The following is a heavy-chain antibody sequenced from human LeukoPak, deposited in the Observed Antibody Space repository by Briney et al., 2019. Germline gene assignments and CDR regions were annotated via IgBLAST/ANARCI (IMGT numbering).Heavy chain of an antibody. CDR1: GGAFSGYY. V-gene: IGHV4-34*01. D-gene: IGHD3-22*01. Sequence: SSETLSLTRAVYGGAFSGYYWGWIRPPPGKGLEWVGGNKHSGSTNYNPSLKSRVTISVDTSKNQFSLKLSSVTAADTAVYYCARIVVAGEYYYYYYGMDVWGQGTTVTVSS. J-gene: IGHJ6*02. CDR3: ARIVVAGEYYYYYYGMDV. CDR2: NKHSGST.